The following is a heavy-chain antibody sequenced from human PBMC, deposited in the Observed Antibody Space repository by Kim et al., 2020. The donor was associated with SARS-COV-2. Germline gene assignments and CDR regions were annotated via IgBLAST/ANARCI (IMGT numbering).Heavy chain of an antibody. CDR2: IYHSGST. CDR3: ARLGYCSSTSCLPFDY. D-gene: IGHD2-2*01. V-gene: IGHV4-4*02. J-gene: IGHJ4*02. Sequence: SETLSLTCAVSGGSISSSNWWSWVRQPPGKGLEWIGEIYHSGSTNYNPSLKSRVTISVDKSKNQFSLKLSSVTAADTAVYYCARLGYCSSTSCLPFDYWGQGTLVTVSS. CDR1: GGSISSSNW.